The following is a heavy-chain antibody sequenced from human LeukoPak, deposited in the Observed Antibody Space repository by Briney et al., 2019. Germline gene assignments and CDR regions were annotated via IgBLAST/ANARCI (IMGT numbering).Heavy chain of an antibody. J-gene: IGHJ4*02. D-gene: IGHD3-10*01. CDR2: ISAYNGNT. CDR3: ARSQVGYGWGSYYLRPTFDY. CDR1: GYTFTSYG. Sequence: ASVKVSCKASGYTFTSYGISWVRQAPGQGLEWMGWISAYNGNTNYAQKLQGRVTVTTDTSTSTAYMELRSLRSDDTAVYYCARSQVGYGWGSYYLRPTFDYWGQGTLVTVSS. V-gene: IGHV1-18*01.